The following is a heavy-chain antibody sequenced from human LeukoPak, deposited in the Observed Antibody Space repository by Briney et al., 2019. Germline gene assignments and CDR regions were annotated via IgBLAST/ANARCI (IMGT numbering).Heavy chain of an antibody. CDR2: IYSGGST. CDR3: AKTLVAVELYFDL. D-gene: IGHD2-8*02. J-gene: IGHJ2*01. Sequence: PGGSLRLSCAASGFTVSSNYMTWVRQAPGKGLEWVSVIYSGGSTYYADSVKGRFTISRDNSKNTLYLQMNSLRAQDTAVYYYAKTLVAVELYFDLWGRGTLVTVSS. V-gene: IGHV3-53*01. CDR1: GFTVSSNY.